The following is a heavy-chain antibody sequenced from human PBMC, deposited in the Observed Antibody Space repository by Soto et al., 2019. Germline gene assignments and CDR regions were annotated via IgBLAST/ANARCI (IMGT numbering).Heavy chain of an antibody. J-gene: IGHJ5*02. CDR1: GDIVSSNSAA. CDR3: ARDLRYYYDSSGYYGDNWFDP. CDR2: TYYRSKWYN. D-gene: IGHD3-22*01. V-gene: IGHV6-1*01. Sequence: SQTLSLTCAISGDIVSSNSAAWNWIRQSPSRGLEWLGRTYYRSKWYNDYAVSVKSRITINPDTSKNQFSLQLNSVTPEDTAVYYCARDLRYYYDSSGYYGDNWFDPWGKGTLVTVSS.